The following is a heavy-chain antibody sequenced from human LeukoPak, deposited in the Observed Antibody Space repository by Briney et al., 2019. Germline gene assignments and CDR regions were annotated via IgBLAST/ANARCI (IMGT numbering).Heavy chain of an antibody. D-gene: IGHD6-19*01. Sequence: RASVKVSCKASGYTFTGYYMHWVRQAPGQGLEWMGWINPNSGGTNYAQKFQGRVTMTRDTSISTAYMELSRLRSDDTAVYYCARDLFVVSSGWCGYDCAFDIWGQGTMVTVSS. J-gene: IGHJ3*02. CDR1: GYTFTGYY. V-gene: IGHV1-2*02. CDR3: ARDLFVVSSGWCGYDCAFDI. CDR2: INPNSGGT.